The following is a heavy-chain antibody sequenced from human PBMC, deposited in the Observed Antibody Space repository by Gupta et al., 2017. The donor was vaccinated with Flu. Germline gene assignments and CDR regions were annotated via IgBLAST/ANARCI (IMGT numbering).Heavy chain of an antibody. CDR2: IYPDDADT. Sequence: EVQLVQSGAEVKKPGESLKISCKASGYSFTNYWIGWVRQMPGKGLEWMGIIYPDDADTKYSPSFQGQVTMSADKSISTAYLQWSSLKASDTAMYYCARPTAALHHAFDIWGQGTMVTVPS. D-gene: IGHD6-13*01. J-gene: IGHJ3*02. V-gene: IGHV5-51*01. CDR1: GYSFTNYW. CDR3: ARPTAALHHAFDI.